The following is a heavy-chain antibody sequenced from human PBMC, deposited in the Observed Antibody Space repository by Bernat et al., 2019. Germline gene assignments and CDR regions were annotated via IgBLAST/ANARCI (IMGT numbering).Heavy chain of an antibody. D-gene: IGHD3-22*01. V-gene: IGHV1-18*04. Sequence: QVQLVQSGAEVKKPGASVKVSCKTSGYTFTSYGISWVRQAPGQGLEWMGWISAYNGNKNYAQKLQGRVTMTTDTSTSTGYMELRSLRSDDTAVYYCTRGNYYDSTPLYYYGMDVWGQGTTVTVSS. J-gene: IGHJ6*02. CDR2: ISAYNGNK. CDR1: GYTFTSYG. CDR3: TRGNYYDSTPLYYYGMDV.